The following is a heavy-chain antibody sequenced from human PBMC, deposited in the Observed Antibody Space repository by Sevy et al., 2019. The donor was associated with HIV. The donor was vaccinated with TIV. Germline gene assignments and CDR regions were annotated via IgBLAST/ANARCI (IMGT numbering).Heavy chain of an antibody. CDR3: ARDLPPSATTVAHFDY. Sequence: GGSLRLSCVASGFPFSSYEMNWVRQAPGKGLEWISYISSSGSNIYYSDSVKGRFTISRDNAKNSLYLQMNSLRAEDTALYYCARDLPPSATTVAHFDYWGQGTLVIVSS. CDR2: ISSSGSNI. CDR1: GFPFSSYE. V-gene: IGHV3-48*03. D-gene: IGHD4-17*01. J-gene: IGHJ4*02.